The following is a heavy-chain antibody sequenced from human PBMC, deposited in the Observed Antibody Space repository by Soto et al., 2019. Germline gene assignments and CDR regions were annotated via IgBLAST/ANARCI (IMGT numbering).Heavy chain of an antibody. CDR2: VSYDGNHK. V-gene: IGHV3-30*18. CDR3: AKDVGKQLVVNYGMDV. CDR1: GFTFRSFG. D-gene: IGHD6-13*01. Sequence: QVQLVESGGGVIKPGTSLSLSCGSSGFTFRSFGMYWVRQAPGKGLEWVAVVSYDGNHKYSADSVKGRVTVSRDNAKNMLYLQMNSLRGEDTAVYYCAKDVGKQLVVNYGMDVWGQGTTVTVSS. J-gene: IGHJ6*02.